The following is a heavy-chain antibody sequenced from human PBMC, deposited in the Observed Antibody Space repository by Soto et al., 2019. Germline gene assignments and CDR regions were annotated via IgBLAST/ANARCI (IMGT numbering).Heavy chain of an antibody. CDR3: ARVRREYDNSGPVDY. D-gene: IGHD3-22*01. CDR1: GGSMSSGDYS. CDR2: IYYGGST. Sequence: QLQLQESGSGLVKPSQTLSLTCAVSGGSMSSGDYSWNWIRQPPGKGQEWIGYIYYGGSTYNNPSLQSRVTMSLDRSRNQFSLKLNSVTAADTAVYYCARVRREYDNSGPVDYWGQGTLVTVSS. V-gene: IGHV4-30-2*01. J-gene: IGHJ4*02.